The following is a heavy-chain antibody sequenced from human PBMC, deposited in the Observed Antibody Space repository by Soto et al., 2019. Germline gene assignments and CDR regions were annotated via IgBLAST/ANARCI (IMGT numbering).Heavy chain of an antibody. D-gene: IGHD3-22*01. CDR2: INHSGST. CDR1: GGSFRRYW. V-gene: IGHV4-34*01. J-gene: IGHJ4*02. CDR3: ARGLRYERSGYYTVFDY. Sequence: PSQNRSLTCTVSGGSFRRYWWILIRQPPGKGLEWIGEINHSGSTNYNPSLKSRVTISVDTSKNQFSLKLSSVTAADTAVYYCARGLRYERSGYYTVFDYWGQGPLVT.